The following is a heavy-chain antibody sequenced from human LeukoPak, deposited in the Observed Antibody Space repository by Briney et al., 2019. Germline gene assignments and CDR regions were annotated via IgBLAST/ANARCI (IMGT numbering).Heavy chain of an antibody. CDR1: GGSITSSSYY. V-gene: IGHV4-39*01. CDR2: IYYSGST. D-gene: IGHD6-13*01. J-gene: IGHJ4*02. CDR3: ASSTALRIAAVNY. Sequence: PSETLSLTRTVSGGSITSSSYYWGWIRQPPGKGLEWIGSIYYSGSTYNNPSLMRRVTISVDTSKNQFSLKLSSVTAADTAVYYCASSTALRIAAVNYWGQGTLVTVSS.